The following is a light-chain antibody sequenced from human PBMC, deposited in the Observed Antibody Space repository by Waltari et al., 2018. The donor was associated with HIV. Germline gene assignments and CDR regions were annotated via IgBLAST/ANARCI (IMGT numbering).Light chain of an antibody. CDR3: SSYAGSNNVV. Sequence: QSALTQPPSASGSPGQSVTISCTGTSSDVGGYNYVSWYQQHPGKAPNRMIYEVSKLPSGVPDRFSGSKSGNTASLTVSGLQAEDEADYYCSSYAGSNNVVFGGGTKLTVL. CDR1: SSDVGGYNY. CDR2: EVS. J-gene: IGLJ2*01. V-gene: IGLV2-8*01.